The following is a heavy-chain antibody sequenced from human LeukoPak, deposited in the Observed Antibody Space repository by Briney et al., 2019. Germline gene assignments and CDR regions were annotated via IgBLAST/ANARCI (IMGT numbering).Heavy chain of an antibody. J-gene: IGHJ4*02. Sequence: GGSLRLSCAASGFTFSSYAMSWVRQAPGKGLEWVSAISGSGGSTYYADSVKGRFTISRDNSKSTLFLQVNSLRAEDTAVYYCAKAIGSSDWYGNFHYWGQGTLVTVSS. CDR1: GFTFSSYA. V-gene: IGHV3-23*01. D-gene: IGHD6-19*01. CDR3: AKAIGSSDWYGNFHY. CDR2: ISGSGGST.